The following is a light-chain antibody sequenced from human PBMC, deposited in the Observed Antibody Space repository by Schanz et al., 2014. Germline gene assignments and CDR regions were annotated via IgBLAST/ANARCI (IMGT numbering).Light chain of an antibody. CDR2: DDR. V-gene: IGLV1-51*01. Sequence: QSVLTQPPSMSAAPGQKVTISCSGTSSNIADNSVTWYQKLPGEVPKIIIYDDRRRPSAIPNRFSGSKSGTSATLGITGLQSGDEADNYCATWDSSLGGVRFGGGTKLT. CDR3: ATWDSSLGGVR. CDR1: SSNIADNS. J-gene: IGLJ3*02.